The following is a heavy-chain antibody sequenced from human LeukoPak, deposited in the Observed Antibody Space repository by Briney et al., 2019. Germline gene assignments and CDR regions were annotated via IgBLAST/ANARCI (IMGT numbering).Heavy chain of an antibody. Sequence: GGSLRLSCAASGFTVSSNYMSWVRQAPGKGLEWVSVIYGGGSTYYAGSVKGRFTISRDNSKNTLYLQMNSLGAEDTAVYYCARGEYQLPQGNWGQGTLVTVSS. CDR2: IYGGGST. CDR3: ARGEYQLPQGN. J-gene: IGHJ4*02. CDR1: GFTVSSNY. D-gene: IGHD2-2*01. V-gene: IGHV3-66*02.